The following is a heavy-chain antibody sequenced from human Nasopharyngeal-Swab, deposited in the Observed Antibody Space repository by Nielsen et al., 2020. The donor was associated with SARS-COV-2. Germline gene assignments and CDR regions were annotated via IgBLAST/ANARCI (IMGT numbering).Heavy chain of an antibody. CDR3: ARDGEIGYSSGWFSSENWFDP. CDR2: INQDGSEK. CDR1: GFSFSSYW. J-gene: IGHJ5*02. D-gene: IGHD6-19*01. Sequence: GESLKISCAASGFSFSSYWMNWVRQAPGKGLEWVGNINQDGSEKYYVDSVKGRFTISRDNAKKSLYLQMNSLRAEDTAVYYCARDGEIGYSSGWFSSENWFDPWGQGTLVTVSS. V-gene: IGHV3-7*01.